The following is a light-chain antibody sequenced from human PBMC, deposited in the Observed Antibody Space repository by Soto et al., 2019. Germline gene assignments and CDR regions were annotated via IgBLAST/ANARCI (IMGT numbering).Light chain of an antibody. J-gene: IGLJ3*02. CDR3: QSYDSNLSGRV. Sequence: QAVVTQPPSVSGAPGQRVTISCTGSDSNIGARYHVHWYQQLPGKAPRLIIYGNSNRPSGVPDRFSGSKSGSSASLAISGLQADDEATYYCQSYDSNLSGRVFGEGTKLTVL. CDR1: DSNIGARYH. V-gene: IGLV1-40*01. CDR2: GNS.